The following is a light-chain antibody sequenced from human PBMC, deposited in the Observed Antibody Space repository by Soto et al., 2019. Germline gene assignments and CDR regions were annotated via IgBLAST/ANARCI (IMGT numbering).Light chain of an antibody. CDR2: ANN. CDR1: SSNIGTNN. J-gene: IGLJ1*01. Sequence: QSVLTQPPSVSGAPGQRVTISCTGNSSNIGTNNVHWYQHLPGAAPKVLIYANNNRPSGAPDRFSVSKSGTSASLAITGLQAEDEADYYCQSYDSNLNGLYVFGTGTKVTVL. CDR3: QSYDSNLNGLYV. V-gene: IGLV1-40*01.